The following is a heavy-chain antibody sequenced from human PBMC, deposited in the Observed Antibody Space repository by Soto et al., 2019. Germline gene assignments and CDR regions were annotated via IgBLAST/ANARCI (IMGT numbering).Heavy chain of an antibody. V-gene: IGHV3-30-3*01. CDR1: GFTFSSYA. CDR2: ISYDGSNK. CDR3: AREYGLEMATLDY. Sequence: QVQLVESGGGVVQPGRSLRLSCAASGFTFSSYAMHWVRQAPGKGLEWVAVISYDGSNKYYADSVKGRFTISRDNSKNTLYLQMNSLRAEDTAVYYWAREYGLEMATLDYWGQGTLVTVSS. J-gene: IGHJ4*02. D-gene: IGHD5-12*01.